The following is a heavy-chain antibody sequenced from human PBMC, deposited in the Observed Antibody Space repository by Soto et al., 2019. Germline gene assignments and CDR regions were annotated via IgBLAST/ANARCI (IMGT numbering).Heavy chain of an antibody. CDR1: GFTFSSYS. D-gene: IGHD2-15*01. J-gene: IGHJ4*02. CDR3: AREVSGTSCYAAIFPVGGSCYLFDY. CDR2: ISSSSSYI. Sequence: GGSLRLSCAASGFTFSSYSMNWVRQAPGKGLEWVSSISSSSSYIYYADSVKGRFTISRDNAKNSLYLQMNSLRAEDTAVYYCAREVSGTSCYAAIFPVGGSCYLFDYWGQGTLVTVSS. V-gene: IGHV3-21*01.